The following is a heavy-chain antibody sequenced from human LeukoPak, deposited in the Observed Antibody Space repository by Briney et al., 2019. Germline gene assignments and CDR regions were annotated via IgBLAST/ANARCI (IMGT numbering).Heavy chain of an antibody. V-gene: IGHV3-53*01. Sequence: PGGSLRHSCAASGITVSSNYMSWVRQAPGKGLEWVSVVASDGSTKYADSVKGRFAISRDNSKNTLYLQMNSLRAEDTGVYYCAKATVGGYEDWGQGTPVTVSS. CDR3: AKATVGGYED. CDR2: VASDGST. CDR1: GITVSSNY. D-gene: IGHD5-12*01. J-gene: IGHJ4*02.